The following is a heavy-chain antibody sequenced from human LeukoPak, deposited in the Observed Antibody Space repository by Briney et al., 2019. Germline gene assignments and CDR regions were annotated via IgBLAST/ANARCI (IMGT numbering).Heavy chain of an antibody. CDR2: IYQGGNT. D-gene: IGHD1-26*01. V-gene: IGHV4-39*01. CDR1: GGSISISRDY. J-gene: IGHJ4*02. Sequence: SETLSLTCTVSGGSISISRDYWGWIRQSPGKGLEWIGNIYQGGNTFYNPSLKSRVTISVDASKTQFSLNLTSVTAADTAVYYCARKSGWELVTFYFDYWGQGTLVTVSS. CDR3: ARKSGWELVTFYFDY.